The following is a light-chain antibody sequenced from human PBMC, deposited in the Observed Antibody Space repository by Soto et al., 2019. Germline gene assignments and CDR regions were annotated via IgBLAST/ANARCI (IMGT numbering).Light chain of an antibody. CDR1: QSISSY. CDR2: AAS. J-gene: IGKJ2*01. V-gene: IGKV1-39*01. CDR3: QQYGSSLPYT. Sequence: DIQMTQSPSSLSASVGDRVTITCRARQSISSYLNWYQQKPGKAPKLLIYAASSLQSGVPSRFSGSGSGTDFTLTISRLEPEDFAVYYCQQYGSSLPYTFGQGTKLEIK.